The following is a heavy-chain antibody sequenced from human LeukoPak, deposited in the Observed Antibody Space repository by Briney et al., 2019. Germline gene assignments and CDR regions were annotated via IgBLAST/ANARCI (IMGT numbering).Heavy chain of an antibody. D-gene: IGHD1-7*01. CDR2: VYHSGET. CDR1: GGSVSSGDYY. Sequence: SETLSLTCTVSGGSVSSGDYYWSWIRQPPGKGLEWIGSVYHSGETYYNPSLNSRVTISVDRSKNQFSLKLNSVTAADTALYFCARGNYLNAFDIWGQGTMVTVSS. J-gene: IGHJ3*02. V-gene: IGHV4-30-2*01. CDR3: ARGNYLNAFDI.